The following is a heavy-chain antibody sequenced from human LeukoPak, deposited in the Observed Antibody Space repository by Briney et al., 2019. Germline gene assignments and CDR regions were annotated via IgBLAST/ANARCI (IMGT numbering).Heavy chain of an antibody. Sequence: GASVKVSYKASGYTFTSYDINWVRQATGQGLEWMGWMNPNSGNTGYAQKFQGRVTMTRDTSISTAYMELSSLRSEDTAVYYCARGYSGYSAFDYWGQGTLVTVSS. CDR1: GYTFTSYD. J-gene: IGHJ4*02. D-gene: IGHD5-12*01. CDR2: MNPNSGNT. V-gene: IGHV1-8*01. CDR3: ARGYSGYSAFDY.